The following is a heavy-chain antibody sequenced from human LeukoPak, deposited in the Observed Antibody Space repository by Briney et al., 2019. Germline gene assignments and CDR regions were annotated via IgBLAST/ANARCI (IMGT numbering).Heavy chain of an antibody. V-gene: IGHV3-48*01. Sequence: GGSLRLSCAASGFTFSSYSMNWVRQAPGKGLEWVSYISSSSSTIYYADSVKGRFTISRDNAKNSLYLQMNSLRAEDTAVYYCARDRSSGWGAFDYWGQGTLVTVSS. D-gene: IGHD6-19*01. J-gene: IGHJ4*02. CDR3: ARDRSSGWGAFDY. CDR2: ISSSSSTI. CDR1: GFTFSSYS.